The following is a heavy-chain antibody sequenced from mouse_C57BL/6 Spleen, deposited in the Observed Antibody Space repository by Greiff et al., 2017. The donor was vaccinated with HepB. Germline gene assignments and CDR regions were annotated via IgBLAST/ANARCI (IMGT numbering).Heavy chain of an antibody. CDR3: ASPWLRRGAMDY. V-gene: IGHV2-2*01. D-gene: IGHD2-2*01. CDR2: IWSGGST. CDR1: GFSLTSYG. Sequence: VQLKQSGPGLVQPSQSLSITCTVSGFSLTSYGVHWVRQSPGKGLEWLGVIWSGGSTDYNAAFISRLSISKDNSKSQVFFKMNSLQADDTAIYYCASPWLRRGAMDYWGQGTSVTVSS. J-gene: IGHJ4*01.